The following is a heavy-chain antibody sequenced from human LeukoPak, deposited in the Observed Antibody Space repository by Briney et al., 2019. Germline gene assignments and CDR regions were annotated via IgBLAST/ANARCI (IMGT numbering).Heavy chain of an antibody. CDR2: ISYDGSNK. CDR1: GFTFSSYA. J-gene: IGHJ6*03. Sequence: GGSLRLSCAASGFTFSSYAMHWVRQAPGKGLEWVAVISYDGSNKYYADPVKGRFTISRDNSKNTLYLQMNSLRAEDTAVYYCARVLASFPTEYYYYYMDVWGKGTTVTISS. D-gene: IGHD1-14*01. CDR3: ARVLASFPTEYYYYYMDV. V-gene: IGHV3-30*04.